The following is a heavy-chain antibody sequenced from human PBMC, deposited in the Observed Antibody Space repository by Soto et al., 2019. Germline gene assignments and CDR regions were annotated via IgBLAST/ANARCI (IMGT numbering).Heavy chain of an antibody. Sequence: QVQLVESGGGVVQPGRSLRLSCAASGFTFSSYAMHWVRQAPGKGLEWVAVISYDGSNKYYADSVKGRFTISRDNSKNTLYLQMNSLRAEDTAVYYCARDRVPHYRLVLYYYYYGMDVWGQGTTVTVSS. V-gene: IGHV3-30-3*01. CDR2: ISYDGSNK. CDR1: GFTFSSYA. CDR3: ARDRVPHYRLVLYYYYYGMDV. J-gene: IGHJ6*02. D-gene: IGHD2-8*02.